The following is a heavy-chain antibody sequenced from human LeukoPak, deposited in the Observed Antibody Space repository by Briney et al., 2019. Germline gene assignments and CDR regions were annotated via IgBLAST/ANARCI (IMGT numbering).Heavy chain of an antibody. D-gene: IGHD3-10*01. CDR2: ISYDGSNK. V-gene: IGHV3-30*01. J-gene: IGHJ4*02. Sequence: PGRSLRLSCAASGFTFSSYAMHWVRQAPGKGLEWVAVISYDGSNKYYADSVKGRFTISRDNSKNTLYLQVNSLRAEDTAVYYCARDPRGVGGGWGQGTLVTVSS. CDR1: GFTFSSYA. CDR3: ARDPRGVGGG.